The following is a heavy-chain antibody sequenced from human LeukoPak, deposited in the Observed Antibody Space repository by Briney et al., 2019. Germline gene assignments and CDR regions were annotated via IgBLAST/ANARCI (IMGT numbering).Heavy chain of an antibody. Sequence: ASVKVSCKSSGYTFTSYYMHWVRQAPGQGLEWMGIFNPSGGSTSYAQKFQGRVTMTRDMSTSTVYMELSSLRSEDKAVYYCARAGPGLLRAFDIWGQGTMVTVSS. CDR3: ARAGPGLLRAFDI. V-gene: IGHV1-46*01. J-gene: IGHJ3*02. CDR2: FNPSGGST. CDR1: GYTFTSYY. D-gene: IGHD2-21*02.